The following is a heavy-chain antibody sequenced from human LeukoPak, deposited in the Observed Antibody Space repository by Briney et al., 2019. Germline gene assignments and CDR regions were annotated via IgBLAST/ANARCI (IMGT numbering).Heavy chain of an antibody. D-gene: IGHD3-22*01. V-gene: IGHV3-53*01. CDR1: GFTFSSNY. CDR3: ARASSYYYDSGGPD. Sequence: GGSLRLSCAVSGFTFSSNYMIWVRQAPGKGLEWVSVIYTGGGTYYADSVKGRFTISRDNSENTLYLQMNSLRVEDTAVYYCARASSYYYDSGGPDWGQGTLVTVSS. J-gene: IGHJ4*02. CDR2: IYTGGGT.